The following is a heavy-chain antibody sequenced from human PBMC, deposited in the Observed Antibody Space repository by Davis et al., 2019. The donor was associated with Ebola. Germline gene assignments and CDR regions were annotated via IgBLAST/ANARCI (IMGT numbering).Heavy chain of an antibody. J-gene: IGHJ1*01. D-gene: IGHD6-13*01. CDR2: IYPVDSDT. Sequence: PRGSLRLSCQGSAYSFTSSWIGCVRQMPGKGLEWIGIIYPVDSDTRYSPSFQGQVTISADKSISTAYLQWSSLKASDTAMYYCARPADSSSFYFQHWGQGTLVTVSS. V-gene: IGHV5-51*01. CDR3: ARPADSSSFYFQH. CDR1: AYSFTSSW.